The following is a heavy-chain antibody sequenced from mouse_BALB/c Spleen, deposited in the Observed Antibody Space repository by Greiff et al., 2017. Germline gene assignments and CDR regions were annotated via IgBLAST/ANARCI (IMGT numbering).Heavy chain of an antibody. Sequence: EVKVVESGGGLVKPGGSLKLSCAASGFTFSSYAMSWVRQTPEKRLEWVASISSGGSTYYPDSVKGRFTISRDNARNILYLQMSSLRSEDTAMYYCARVYDYGEGYYFDYWGQGTTLTVSS. CDR2: ISSGGST. J-gene: IGHJ2*01. CDR1: GFTFSSYA. D-gene: IGHD2-4*01. V-gene: IGHV5-6-5*01. CDR3: ARVYDYGEGYYFDY.